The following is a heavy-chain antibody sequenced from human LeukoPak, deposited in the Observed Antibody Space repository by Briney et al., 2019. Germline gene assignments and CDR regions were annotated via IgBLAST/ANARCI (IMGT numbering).Heavy chain of an antibody. D-gene: IGHD5-24*01. CDR3: ASEMATKIGLAFDI. CDR1: GYRFTNYW. Sequence: RGESLKISCKGSGYRFTNYWIGWVRQMPGKGLEWMGIIYPGDSDSRYSPSFQGQVTISADKSISTTYLQWSSLKASDTAMYYCASEMATKIGLAFDIWGQGTMVAVSS. J-gene: IGHJ3*02. CDR2: IYPGDSDS. V-gene: IGHV5-51*01.